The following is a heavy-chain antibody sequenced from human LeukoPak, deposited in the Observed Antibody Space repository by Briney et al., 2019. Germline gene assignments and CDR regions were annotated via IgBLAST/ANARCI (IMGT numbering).Heavy chain of an antibody. CDR2: IGTHGGST. D-gene: IGHD2-2*01. Sequence: GGSLRLSCAASGCTFTYYSMIGVVQAPAKELQGVSSIGTHGGSTWYADSGKGRFTISRDNTKNRLYLQMISLRAEGTAVYYCAKDIVVSGYYGMDVWGQGTTVTVSS. J-gene: IGHJ6*02. CDR3: AKDIVVSGYYGMDV. V-gene: IGHV3-23*01. CDR1: GCTFTYYS.